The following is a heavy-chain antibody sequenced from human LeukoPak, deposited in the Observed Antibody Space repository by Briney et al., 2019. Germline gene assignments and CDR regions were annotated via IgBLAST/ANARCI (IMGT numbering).Heavy chain of an antibody. J-gene: IGHJ6*03. CDR1: GYTFTSNA. CDR3: ARGRREPEAGSGIDYYYYYMDV. CDR2: IIPILGIA. V-gene: IGHV1-69*04. D-gene: IGHD3-10*01. Sequence: SVKVSCKASGYTFTSNAMNWVRQAPGQGLEWMGRIIPILGIANYAQKFQGRVTITADKSTSTAYMELSSLRSEDTAVYYCARGRREPEAGSGIDYYYYYMDVWGKGTAVTVSS.